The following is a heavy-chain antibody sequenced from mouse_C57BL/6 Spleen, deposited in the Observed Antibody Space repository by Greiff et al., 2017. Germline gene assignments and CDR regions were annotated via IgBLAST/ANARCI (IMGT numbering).Heavy chain of an antibody. CDR1: GFSFNTYA. J-gene: IGHJ4*01. Sequence: DVKLVESGGGLVQPKGSLKLSCAASGFSFNTYAMNWVRQAPGKGLEWVARIRSKSNNYATYYADSVKDRFTISRDDSESMLYLQMNNLKTEDTAMYYCVREAYLDAMDYWGQGTSVTVSS. D-gene: IGHD2-10*01. CDR3: VREAYLDAMDY. V-gene: IGHV10-1*01. CDR2: IRSKSNNYAT.